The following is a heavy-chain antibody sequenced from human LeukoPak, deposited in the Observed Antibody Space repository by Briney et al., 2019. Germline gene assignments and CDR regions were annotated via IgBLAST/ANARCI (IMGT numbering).Heavy chain of an antibody. CDR2: INPNSGGT. CDR1: GYTFTGYY. D-gene: IGHD6-13*01. CDR3: ARSIAAAPRPDY. J-gene: IGHJ4*02. Sequence: GASVTVSCKASGYTFTGYYMHWVRQAPGQGLEWMGWINPNSGGTNYAQKFQGWVTMTRDTSISTAYMELSRLRSDDTAVYYCARSIAAAPRPDYWGQGTLVTVSS. V-gene: IGHV1-2*04.